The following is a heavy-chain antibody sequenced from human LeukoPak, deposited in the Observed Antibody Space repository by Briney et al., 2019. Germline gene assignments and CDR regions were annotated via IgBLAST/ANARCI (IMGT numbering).Heavy chain of an antibody. CDR2: IYYSGST. CDR1: GGSISSNTYY. V-gene: IGHV4-39*07. D-gene: IGHD2-15*01. J-gene: IGHJ3*02. Sequence: PSETLSLTCTVSGGSISSNTYYWGWIRQPPGKGLEWIGSIYYSGSTYYDPSLKSRVAISVDTSKNQFSLKLNSVTAADTAVYYCASDRIEVDAFDIWGQGTMVTVSS. CDR3: ASDRIEVDAFDI.